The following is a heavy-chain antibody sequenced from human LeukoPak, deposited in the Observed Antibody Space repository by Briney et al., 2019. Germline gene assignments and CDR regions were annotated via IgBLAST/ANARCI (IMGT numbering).Heavy chain of an antibody. J-gene: IGHJ4*02. CDR3: ARHSSSREQWPYYFDY. Sequence: SETLSLTCTVSGGSISSYYWSWIRQPPGKGLEWIGYIYYSGSTNYNPSLKSRVTISVDTSKNQFSLKLSSVTAADTAVYYCARHSSSREQWPYYFDYWGQGTLVTVSS. V-gene: IGHV4-59*08. CDR1: GGSISSYY. CDR2: IYYSGST. D-gene: IGHD6-19*01.